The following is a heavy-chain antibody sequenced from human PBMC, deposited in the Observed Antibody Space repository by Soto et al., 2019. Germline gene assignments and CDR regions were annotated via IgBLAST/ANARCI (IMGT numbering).Heavy chain of an antibody. CDR3: AADLPVYSGSPYAFDI. J-gene: IGHJ3*02. Sequence: QMQLVQSGPEVKKPGTSVKVSCKASGFTFTSSAMQWVRQARGQRLEWIGWIVVGSGNTNYAQKFQERVTITRDMSTSTAYMELSSLRSEDTAGYYCAADLPVYSGSPYAFDIWGQGTMVTVSS. V-gene: IGHV1-58*02. CDR2: IVVGSGNT. D-gene: IGHD1-26*01. CDR1: GFTFTSSA.